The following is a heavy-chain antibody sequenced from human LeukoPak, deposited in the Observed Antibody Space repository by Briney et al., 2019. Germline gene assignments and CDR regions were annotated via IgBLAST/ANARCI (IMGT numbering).Heavy chain of an antibody. CDR1: GGSISSYY. D-gene: IGHD5-18*01. V-gene: IGHV4-59*08. J-gene: IGHJ6*02. Sequence: WETLSLTCTVSGGSISSYYWSWIRQPPGKGLEWIGYIYYSGSTNYNPSLKSRVTISVDPSQNQFSLKLSSATAADTAVYYCARQGWLQPRYGPQDKYGMDVWGQGTTVAVSS. CDR2: IYYSGST. CDR3: ARQGWLQPRYGPQDKYGMDV.